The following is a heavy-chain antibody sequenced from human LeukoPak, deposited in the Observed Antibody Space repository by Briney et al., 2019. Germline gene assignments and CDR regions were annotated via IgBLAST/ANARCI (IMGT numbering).Heavy chain of an antibody. D-gene: IGHD2-15*01. CDR1: GGSISSSSYY. CDR2: IYYSGST. Sequence: SETLSLACTVSGGSISSSSYYWGWIRQPPGKGLEWIGSIYYSGSTYYNPSLESRVTISVDTSKNQFSLKLSSVTAADTAVYYCARGDIVVVVAAEVRNYYYGMDVWGQGTTVTVSS. J-gene: IGHJ6*02. V-gene: IGHV4-39*07. CDR3: ARGDIVVVVAAEVRNYYYGMDV.